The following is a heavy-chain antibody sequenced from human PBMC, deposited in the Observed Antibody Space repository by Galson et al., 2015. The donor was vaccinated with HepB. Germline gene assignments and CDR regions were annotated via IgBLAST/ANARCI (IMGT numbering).Heavy chain of an antibody. CDR2: VSHDGSIK. V-gene: IGHV3-30-3*01. D-gene: IGHD3-3*01. Sequence: LRLSCAPSGFIFSSYTIHWVRQAPDKGLEWVAVVSHDGSIKKYADSVKGRFTISRDNSKDTLFLQMNSLTTEDTAVYYCARELTIFGVVIVRYDAFDIWGQGTMVTVSS. CDR1: GFIFSSYT. J-gene: IGHJ3*02. CDR3: ARELTIFGVVIVRYDAFDI.